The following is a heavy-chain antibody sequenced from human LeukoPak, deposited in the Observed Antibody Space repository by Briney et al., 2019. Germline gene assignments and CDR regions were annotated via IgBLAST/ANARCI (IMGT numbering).Heavy chain of an antibody. CDR2: INHSGST. D-gene: IGHD3-10*01. J-gene: IGHJ6*03. V-gene: IGHV4-34*01. CDR1: GGSFSGYY. CDR3: ARGGRGLWFGYYYYMDV. Sequence: SETLSLTCAVYGGSFSGYYWSWIRQPPGKGLEWIGEINHSGSTNYNPSLKSRVTISVDTSKNQFSLKLSSVTAADTAVNYCARGGRGLWFGYYYYMDVWGKGTTVTVSS.